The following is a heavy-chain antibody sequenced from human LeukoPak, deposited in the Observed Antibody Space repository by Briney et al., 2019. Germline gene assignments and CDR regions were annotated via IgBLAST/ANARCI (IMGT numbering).Heavy chain of an antibody. V-gene: IGHV3-30*02. CDR1: GFTFSNYD. J-gene: IGHJ4*02. CDR3: ARDPRYCSGGSCGY. Sequence: PGGSLRLSCVASGFTFSNYDMHWVRQAPGKGLEWVASMRNDGSQIYHADSVKGRFTISRDNSKNTLFLQMNSLRAEDTAVYYCARDPRYCSGGSCGYWGQGTLVTVSS. D-gene: IGHD2-15*01. CDR2: MRNDGSQI.